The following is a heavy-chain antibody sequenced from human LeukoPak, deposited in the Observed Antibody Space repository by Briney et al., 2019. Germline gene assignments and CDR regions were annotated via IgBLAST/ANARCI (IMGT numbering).Heavy chain of an antibody. CDR2: ISGSGGTT. CDR3: AKDRSITMIVVVFDY. J-gene: IGHJ4*02. V-gene: IGHV3-23*01. D-gene: IGHD3-22*01. Sequence: QPGGTLRLSCAASGFTFNNYAMTWIRQAPGKGLEWVSSISGSGGTTHYADSVKDRFTISRDNSKNTLYLQMNSLRVDDTAVYYCAKDRSITMIVVVFDYWGQGTLVTVSS. CDR1: GFTFNNYA.